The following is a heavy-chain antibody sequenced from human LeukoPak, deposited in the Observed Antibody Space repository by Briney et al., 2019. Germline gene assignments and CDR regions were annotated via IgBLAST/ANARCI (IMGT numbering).Heavy chain of an antibody. CDR2: IYYSGST. Sequence: SETLSLTCTVSGGSISSSSYYWGWIRQPPGKGLEWIGSIYYSGSTYYNPSLKSRVTISVDTSKNQFSLKLSSVTAADTAVYYCARYRSGMVRDWGQGTLVTVSS. J-gene: IGHJ4*02. CDR3: ARYRSGMVRD. V-gene: IGHV4-39*01. CDR1: GGSISSSSYY. D-gene: IGHD3-10*01.